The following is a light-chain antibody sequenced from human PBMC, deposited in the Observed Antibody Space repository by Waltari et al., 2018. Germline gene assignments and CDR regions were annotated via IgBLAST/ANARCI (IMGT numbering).Light chain of an antibody. V-gene: IGKV1-9*01. Sequence: DIQMTQSPSSLSASVGDRVTITCRASQNINTYLNWYQQKPGEAPKLLIYSASTLQSGVPSRFSGSGSGTEFSLTISSLQPEDFATYYCQQLNSYPLTFGGGTKVEIK. J-gene: IGKJ4*01. CDR1: QNINTY. CDR2: SAS. CDR3: QQLNSYPLT.